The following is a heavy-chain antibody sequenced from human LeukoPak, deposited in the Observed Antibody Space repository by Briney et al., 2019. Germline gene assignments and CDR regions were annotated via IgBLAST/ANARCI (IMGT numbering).Heavy chain of an antibody. D-gene: IGHD2-2*01. CDR3: ARRGYCSSTSCYNWFDP. V-gene: IGHV5-51*01. Sequence: GESLKISCKGSGYSFTSYWIGWVRKMPGKGLEWMGIIYPGDSDTKYSPSFQGQVTISADKSISTAYLQWSSLKASDTAMYYCARRGYCSSTSCYNWFDPWGQGTLVTVSS. CDR1: GYSFTSYW. CDR2: IYPGDSDT. J-gene: IGHJ5*02.